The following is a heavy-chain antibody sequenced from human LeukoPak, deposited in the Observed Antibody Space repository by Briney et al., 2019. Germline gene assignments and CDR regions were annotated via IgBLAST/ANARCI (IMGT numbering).Heavy chain of an antibody. V-gene: IGHV1-2*02. CDR2: INPNSGAT. Sequence: ASVKVSCKASGYTFTNYYMHWVRQAPRQGLEWMGWINPNSGATSYAQKSQGRVTMTRDTSISTAYVDLSRLNSDDTAVYYCARDYYSLPLDDWGQGRLVTVSS. CDR3: ARDYYSLPLDD. D-gene: IGHD3-10*01. J-gene: IGHJ4*02. CDR1: GYTFTNYY.